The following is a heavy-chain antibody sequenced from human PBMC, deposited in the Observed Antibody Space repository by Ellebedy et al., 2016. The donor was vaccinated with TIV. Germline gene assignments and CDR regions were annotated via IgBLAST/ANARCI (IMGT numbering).Heavy chain of an antibody. Sequence: PGGSLRLSCAASGFTFSTYSMNWLRQAPGKGLEWVSYISYRSSTIYYADSVKGRFTISRDNAKSSLYLQMNSLRAEDTAVYYCATEGDYYLSGSWYWGQGTLVTVSS. V-gene: IGHV3-48*04. D-gene: IGHD3-10*01. CDR1: GFTFSTYS. J-gene: IGHJ4*02. CDR2: ISYRSSTI. CDR3: ATEGDYYLSGSWY.